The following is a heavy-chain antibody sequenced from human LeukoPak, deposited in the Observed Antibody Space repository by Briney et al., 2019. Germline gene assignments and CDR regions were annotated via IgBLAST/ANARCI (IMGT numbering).Heavy chain of an antibody. CDR1: GFTFDDYA. J-gene: IGHJ4*02. V-gene: IGHV3-9*01. CDR2: ISWNSGSI. D-gene: IGHD4-17*01. CDR3: AKDSHGDSFN. Sequence: GGSLRLSCAASGFTFDDYAMHWVRQAPGKGLEWVSGISWNSGSIGYADSVKGRFTISRDNAKNSLYLQMNSLRAEDTALYYCAKDSHGDSFNWGQGTLVTVSS.